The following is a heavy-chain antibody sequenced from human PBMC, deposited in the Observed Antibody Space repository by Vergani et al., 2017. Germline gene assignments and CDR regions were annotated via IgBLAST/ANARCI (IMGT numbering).Heavy chain of an antibody. D-gene: IGHD4-17*01. CDR2: IYYSGST. CDR1: GGSISSSSYY. J-gene: IGHJ5*02. V-gene: IGHV4-61*01. CDR3: ARGLSDGEDNWFDP. Sequence: QLQLQESGPGLVKPSETLSLTCTVSGGSISSSSYYWSWIRQPPGKGLEWIGYIYYSGSTNYNPSLKSRVTISVDTSKNQFSLKLSSVTAADTAVYYCARGLSDGEDNWFDPWGQGTLVTVSS.